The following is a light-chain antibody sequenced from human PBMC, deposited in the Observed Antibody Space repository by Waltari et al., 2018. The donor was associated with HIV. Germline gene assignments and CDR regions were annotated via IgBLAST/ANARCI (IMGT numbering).Light chain of an antibody. CDR3: QQTYSTPHT. CDR1: QSINSY. V-gene: IGKV1-39*01. Sequence: DIQMTQSPSSLSASVGDRVTITCRASQSINSYLHWYQQPPGQAPKLLIFGASNLQSGVPSRFSGRGSETETDFTLTVSSLQPEDFATYYCQQTYSTPHTFGQGTRLE. CDR2: GAS. J-gene: IGKJ5*01.